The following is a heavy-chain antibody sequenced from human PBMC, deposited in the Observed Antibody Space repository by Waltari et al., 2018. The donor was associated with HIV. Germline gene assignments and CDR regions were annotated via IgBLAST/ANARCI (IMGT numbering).Heavy chain of an antibody. D-gene: IGHD3-16*01. CDR1: GFTFSDSA. CDR2: IRTKPYTFAT. Sequence: VQLVESGVGLVQPGGSLKFSCAASGFTFSDSAVHCVRQASGKGLDWVGHIRTKPYTFATIYAESVKGMFTFSRDESKNTAYLEMDSLKTEDTAMYYCTTAPGGDYWGQGTLVTVSS. J-gene: IGHJ4*02. V-gene: IGHV3-73*02. CDR3: TTAPGGDY.